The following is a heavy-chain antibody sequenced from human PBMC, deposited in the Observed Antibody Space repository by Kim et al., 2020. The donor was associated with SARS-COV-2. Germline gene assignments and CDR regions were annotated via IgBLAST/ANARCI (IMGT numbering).Heavy chain of an antibody. CDR2: IYTSGST. D-gene: IGHD1-26*01. J-gene: IGHJ4*02. CDR3: ASTQTSGSYVDY. V-gene: IGHV4-61*02. CDR1: GGSISSGSYY. Sequence: SETLSLTCTVSGGSISSGSYYWSWIRQPAGKGLEWIGRIYTSGSTNYNPSLKSRVTISVDTSKNQFSLKLSSVTAADTAVYYCASTQTSGSYVDYWGQGTLVTVSS.